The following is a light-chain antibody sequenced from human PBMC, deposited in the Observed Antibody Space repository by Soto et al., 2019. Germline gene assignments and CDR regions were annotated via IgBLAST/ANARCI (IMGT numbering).Light chain of an antibody. CDR1: QNVSNN. V-gene: IGKV3-15*01. Sequence: EIVMTQSPATLSVSPGERVTLSCRASQNVSNNVAWYQQTPAQAPRLLIYGASARATGIPARFSGSGSGTVFTLTISSLQSEDPAVYYCQQFDAWPRTFGQGTKLEIK. CDR3: QQFDAWPRT. CDR2: GAS. J-gene: IGKJ2*02.